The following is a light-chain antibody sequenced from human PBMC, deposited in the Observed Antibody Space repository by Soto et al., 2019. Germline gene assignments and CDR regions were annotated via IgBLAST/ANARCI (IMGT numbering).Light chain of an antibody. V-gene: IGKV1-39*01. CDR2: AAS. J-gene: IGKJ5*01. CDR1: QSISSY. CDR3: QQNYSTPFVT. Sequence: DIQMTQAPSSLSASVGDRVTITCRSSQSISSYLNWYQQKPGKAPKLLIYAASSVQSGVPSRFSGSRSGTDFSLTISSLQPEDFTTYYCQQNYSTPFVTFGQGTRLEIK.